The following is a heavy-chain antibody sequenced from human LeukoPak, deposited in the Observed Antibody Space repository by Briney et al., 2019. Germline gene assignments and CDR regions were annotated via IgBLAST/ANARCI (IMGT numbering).Heavy chain of an antibody. CDR1: GYTLTELS. CDR2: FDPEDGET. V-gene: IGHV1-24*01. J-gene: IGHJ3*02. Sequence: ASVKVSCKVSGYTLTELSMHWVRQAPGKGLGWMGGFDPEDGETIYAQKFQGRVTITEDTSTDTAYMELSSLRSEDTAVYYCATVGSYGAFDIWGQGTMVTVSS. D-gene: IGHD1-26*01. CDR3: ATVGSYGAFDI.